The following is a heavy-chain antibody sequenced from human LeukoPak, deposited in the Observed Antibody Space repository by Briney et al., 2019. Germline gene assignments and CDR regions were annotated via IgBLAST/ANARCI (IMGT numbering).Heavy chain of an antibody. CDR3: ARGRFYSYGYWWFDP. CDR1: GGSFSGYY. D-gene: IGHD5-18*01. J-gene: IGHJ5*02. CDR2: INHSGST. Sequence: SETLSLTCAVCGGSFSGYYRSWIRQPPGKGLEWIGEINHSGSTNYNPSLKSRVTISVDTSKNQFTMKLSSVTAADTAVYYCARGRFYSYGYWWFDPWGQGTLVTVSS. V-gene: IGHV4-34*01.